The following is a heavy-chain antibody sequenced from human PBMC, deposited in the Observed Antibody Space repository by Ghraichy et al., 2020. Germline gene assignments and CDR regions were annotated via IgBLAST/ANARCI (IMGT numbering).Heavy chain of an antibody. Sequence: SQTLSLTCAVSGYSITSGYYWGWIRQPPGKGLEWIGNMYHSGSTYYNPSLKSRVTISIDTSKNQFSLKLTSVTAADTAVYYCARCIGGGSGRSDYWGQGTLVTVSS. CDR2: MYHSGST. V-gene: IGHV4-38-2*01. J-gene: IGHJ4*02. CDR1: GYSITSGYY. D-gene: IGHD3-10*01. CDR3: ARCIGGGSGRSDY.